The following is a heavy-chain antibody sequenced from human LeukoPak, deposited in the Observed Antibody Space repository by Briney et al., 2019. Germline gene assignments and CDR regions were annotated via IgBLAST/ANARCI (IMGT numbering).Heavy chain of an antibody. J-gene: IGHJ4*02. D-gene: IGHD3-16*02. CDR2: ISAYNGNT. CDR3: ASLSAPFDY. CDR1: GGTFSSYA. Sequence: ASVKVSCKASGGTFSSYAISWVRQAPGQGLEWMGWISAYNGNTNYAQKLQGRVTMTTDTSTSTAYMELRSLRSDDTAVYYCASLSAPFDYWGQGTLVTVSS. V-gene: IGHV1-18*01.